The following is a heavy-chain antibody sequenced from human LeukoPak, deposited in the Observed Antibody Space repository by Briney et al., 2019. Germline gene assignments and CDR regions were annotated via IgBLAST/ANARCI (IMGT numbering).Heavy chain of an antibody. D-gene: IGHD6-25*01. V-gene: IGHV1-2*02. CDR1: GYTFTGQY. CDR3: ARTGANAFDI. Sequence: ASVKVSCKASGYTFTGQYMYWVRQAPGQGLEWMGWINCNSGDTKYAQKFQGRVTMTRDTSISTAYMELSRLRSDDTAVYYCARTGANAFDIWGQGTMVTVSS. J-gene: IGHJ3*02. CDR2: INCNSGDT.